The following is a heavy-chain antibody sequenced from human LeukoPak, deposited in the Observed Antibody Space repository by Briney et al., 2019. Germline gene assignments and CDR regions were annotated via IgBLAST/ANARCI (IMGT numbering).Heavy chain of an antibody. J-gene: IGHJ3*02. CDR1: GLSVSSNY. V-gene: IGHV3-66*02. D-gene: IGHD2-2*01. Sequence: GGSLRLSCAASGLSVSSNYMSWVRQAPGKGLEWVSVIYSGGSTYYADSVKGRFTISSDNTMNTLYLQMNSLRAEDTAVYYCAREGCSSTSCYDLVAFDIWGQGTMVTVSS. CDR2: IYSGGST. CDR3: AREGCSSTSCYDLVAFDI.